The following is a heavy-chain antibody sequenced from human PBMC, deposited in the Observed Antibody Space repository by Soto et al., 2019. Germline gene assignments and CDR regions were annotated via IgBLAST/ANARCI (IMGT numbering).Heavy chain of an antibody. J-gene: IGHJ6*03. V-gene: IGHV3-74*01. D-gene: IGHD3-3*01. CDR3: TRDAYYDFWSGYSAYYYYYMDV. CDR2: INGDGSST. CDR1: GFTVCSYW. Sequence: WGSLRLSCAACGFTVCSYWMHWVRQAPGKGLVWVSRINGDGSSTTHADSVRGRFTISRDNTKNTLYLQMNSLRAEDTAVYYCTRDAYYDFWSGYSAYYYYYMDVWGKGTTVPVSS.